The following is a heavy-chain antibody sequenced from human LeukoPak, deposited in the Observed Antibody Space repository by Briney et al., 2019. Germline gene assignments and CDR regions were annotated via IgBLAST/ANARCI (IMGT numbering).Heavy chain of an antibody. Sequence: GGSLRLSCAASGFTFSSYSMNWVRQAPGRGLEWVSSISSSSSYIHYADSVKGRFTISRDNAKNSLYLQMTSLRVEDTAIYYCARWNYVSGGWALDCWGQGTLVTVSS. CDR3: ARWNYVSGGWALDC. J-gene: IGHJ4*02. CDR1: GFTFSSYS. CDR2: ISSSSSYI. V-gene: IGHV3-21*04. D-gene: IGHD3-10*01.